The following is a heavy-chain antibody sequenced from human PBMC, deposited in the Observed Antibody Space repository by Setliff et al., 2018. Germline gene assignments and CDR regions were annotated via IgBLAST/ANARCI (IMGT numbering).Heavy chain of an antibody. J-gene: IGHJ3*02. D-gene: IGHD3-22*01. CDR1: GYTFTSYY. V-gene: IGHV1-46*01. CDR3: ARDGRVPAYYYDSSGYTHDAFDI. CDR2: INPSGGST. Sequence: ASVKVSCKASGYTFTSYYMHWVRQAPGQGLEWMGIINPSGGSTSYAQKFQGRVTMTRDTSTSTVYMELSSLRSEDTAVYYCARDGRVPAYYYDSSGYTHDAFDIWGQGTMVT.